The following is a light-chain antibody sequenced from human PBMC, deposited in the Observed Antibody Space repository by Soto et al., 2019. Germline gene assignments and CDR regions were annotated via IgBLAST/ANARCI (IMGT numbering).Light chain of an antibody. V-gene: IGKV1-5*03. CDR1: QSISSW. J-gene: IGKJ2*01. Sequence: DIQMTQSPSTLSASVGDRVTITCRASQSISSWLAWYQQKPGKAPKLLIYKASSLERGVPSRFSGSGSGTEFTLTISSLQPDDYATYYCQQYNSYSAYTFGQGTKLEI. CDR3: QQYNSYSAYT. CDR2: KAS.